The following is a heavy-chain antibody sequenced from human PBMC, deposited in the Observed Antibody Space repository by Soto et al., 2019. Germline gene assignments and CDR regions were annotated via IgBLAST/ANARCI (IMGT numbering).Heavy chain of an antibody. J-gene: IGHJ4*02. CDR2: IIPILGIA. V-gene: IGHV1-69*04. CDR3: AREYCSSTSCYEFDY. D-gene: IGHD2-2*01. Sequence: SVKVSCKASGGTFSSYTISWVRHAPGQGLEWMGRIIPILGIANYAQKFQGRVTITADKSTSTAYMELSSLRSEDTAVYYCAREYCSSTSCYEFDYWGQGTLVTVSS. CDR1: GGTFSSYT.